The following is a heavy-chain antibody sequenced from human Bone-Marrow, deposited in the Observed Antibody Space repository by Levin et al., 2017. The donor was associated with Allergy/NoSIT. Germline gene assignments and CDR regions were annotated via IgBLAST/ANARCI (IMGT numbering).Heavy chain of an antibody. D-gene: IGHD2-2*01. CDR1: GFTFSSYW. CDR2: INSDGSST. CDR3: ARANDIVVVPAANVYWYYYYMDV. J-gene: IGHJ6*03. Sequence: GESLKISCAASGFTFSSYWMHWVRQAPGKGLVWVSRINSDGSSTSYADSVKGRFTISRDNAKNTLYLQMNSLRAEDTAVYYCARANDIVVVPAANVYWYYYYMDVWGKGTTVTVSS. V-gene: IGHV3-74*01.